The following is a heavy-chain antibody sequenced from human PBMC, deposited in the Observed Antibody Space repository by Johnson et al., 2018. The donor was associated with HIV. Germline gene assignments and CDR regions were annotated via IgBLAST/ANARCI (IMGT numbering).Heavy chain of an antibody. CDR1: GLTFSSYG. V-gene: IGHV3-30*02. CDR3: AKVLGDAVGDSQDAFDV. Sequence: QVQLVESGGGVVQPGGSLRLSCAASGLTFSSYGMHWVRQAPGKGLEWVAFIRYDGSNKYYADSVKGRFTISRENSKNTLYLQMNSLRAEDTALYYCAKVLGDAVGDSQDAFDVWGQGTMVTVSS. D-gene: IGHD3-16*01. CDR2: IRYDGSNK. J-gene: IGHJ3*01.